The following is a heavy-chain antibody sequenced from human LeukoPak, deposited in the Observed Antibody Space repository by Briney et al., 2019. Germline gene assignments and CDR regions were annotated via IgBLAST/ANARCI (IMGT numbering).Heavy chain of an antibody. V-gene: IGHV3-43*01. J-gene: IGHJ3*02. CDR3: ASRYPPSSGDAFDI. Sequence: QPGGSLRLSCAASGFTFDDYTMHWVRHAPGKGLEWVSLISWDGGSTYYADSVKGRFTISRDNSKNSLYLQMNSLRAEDTAVYYCASRYPPSSGDAFDIWGQGTMVTVSS. CDR2: ISWDGGST. D-gene: IGHD2-2*02. CDR1: GFTFDDYT.